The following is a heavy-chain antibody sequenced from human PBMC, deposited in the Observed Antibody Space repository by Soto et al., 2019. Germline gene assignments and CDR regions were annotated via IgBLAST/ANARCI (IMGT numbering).Heavy chain of an antibody. V-gene: IGHV3-30*18. CDR2: IAYDGSNK. CDR3: AKGGFNSFGYVFDS. D-gene: IGHD5-18*01. CDR1: GFTLSDYG. J-gene: IGHJ4*02. Sequence: QVQLVESGGGVVQPGGSLRLSCAASGFTLSDYGMHWVRQAPGKGLAWVAVIAYDGSNKYYADSVKGRFTISRDNSKSTLYLKMDSPRVEDTAVYYCAKGGFNSFGYVFDSWGQGTLVTVSS.